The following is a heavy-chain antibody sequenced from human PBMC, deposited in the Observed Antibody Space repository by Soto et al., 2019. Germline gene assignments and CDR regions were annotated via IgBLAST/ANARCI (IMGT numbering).Heavy chain of an antibody. J-gene: IGHJ6*02. CDR3: ARGRYYDTTGYYPFYYYYYGMDV. Sequence: GESLKISCKGSGYSFTNYWIGWVRQMSGKGLEWMGITFPGNSETRYSPSFQGHVTISADRSISTVYLQWNSLKASDTALYYCARGRYYDTTGYYPFYYYYYGMDVWGQGTTVTV. CDR1: GYSFTNYW. D-gene: IGHD3-22*01. V-gene: IGHV5-51*01. CDR2: TFPGNSET.